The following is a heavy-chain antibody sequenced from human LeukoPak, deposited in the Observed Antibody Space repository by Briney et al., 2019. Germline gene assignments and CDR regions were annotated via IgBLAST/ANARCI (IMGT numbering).Heavy chain of an antibody. CDR1: GDTVSSNSAA. V-gene: IGHV6-1*01. CDR3: ARKYSSSWYDALDI. Sequence: SQTLSLTCAISGDTVSSNSAAWNWIRQSPSRGLEWLGRTYYRSKWYNDYAISVKSRITINPDTSKNQFSLQLNSVTPDDTAVHYCARKYSSSWYDALDIWGQGTMVTVSS. CDR2: TYYRSKWYN. D-gene: IGHD6-13*01. J-gene: IGHJ3*02.